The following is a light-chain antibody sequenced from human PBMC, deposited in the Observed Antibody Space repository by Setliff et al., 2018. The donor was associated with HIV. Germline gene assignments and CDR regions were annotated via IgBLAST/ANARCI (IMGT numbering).Light chain of an antibody. CDR2: GVR. CDR1: SSDVDDDNS. V-gene: IGLV2-14*01. Sequence: QSALTQPASVSGSPGQSITISCTGTSSDVDDDNSVSWYQQHPDKAPKLIIFGVRHRPSGVSGRFSGSKSGNTASLTISGLQPEDEADYYCTSYTTDILIFGGGTRSPS. CDR3: TSYTTDILI. J-gene: IGLJ2*01.